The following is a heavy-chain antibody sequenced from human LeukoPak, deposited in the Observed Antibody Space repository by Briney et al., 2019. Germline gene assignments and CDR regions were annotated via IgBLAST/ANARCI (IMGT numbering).Heavy chain of an antibody. J-gene: IGHJ6*03. CDR2: IKQDGSEK. V-gene: IGHV3-7*01. D-gene: IGHD6-13*01. Sequence: GGSLRLSCAASGFTFSSYWMSWVRQAPGKGLEWVANIKQDGSEKYYVDSVKGRFTISRDNAKNSLYLQMNSLRAEDTAVYYCARAALAAAPIYYYMDVWGKGTTVTISS. CDR3: ARAALAAAPIYYYMDV. CDR1: GFTFSSYW.